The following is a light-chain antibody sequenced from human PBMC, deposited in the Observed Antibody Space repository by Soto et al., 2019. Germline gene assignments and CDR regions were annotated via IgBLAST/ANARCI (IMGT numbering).Light chain of an antibody. Sequence: QSALTQPASVSGSPGQSITISCTGTSSDIGGYNYVSWYQQHPGKAPKLMIYDVCDRPSGVSNRFSGSKSGNTASLTISGLQSEDEADYYCASYASSSTVFFGGGTQLTVL. V-gene: IGLV2-14*03. CDR2: DVC. J-gene: IGLJ2*01. CDR3: ASYASSSTVF. CDR1: SSDIGGYNY.